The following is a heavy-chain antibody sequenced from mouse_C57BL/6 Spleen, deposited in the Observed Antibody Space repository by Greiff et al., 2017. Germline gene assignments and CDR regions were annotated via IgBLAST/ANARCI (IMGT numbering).Heavy chain of an antibody. CDR2: IYPGDGDT. CDR3: ARYVLRSLYYAMDY. CDR1: GSAFSSYW. J-gene: IGHJ4*01. V-gene: IGHV1-80*01. D-gene: IGHD1-1*01. Sequence: QVQLQQSGAELVKPGASVKISCKASGSAFSSYWMNWVKQRPGKGLAWIGQIYPGDGDTNYNGKFKGKATLTADKSSSTAYMPLSSVTTEDSAVYFCARYVLRSLYYAMDYWGQGTSVTVAS.